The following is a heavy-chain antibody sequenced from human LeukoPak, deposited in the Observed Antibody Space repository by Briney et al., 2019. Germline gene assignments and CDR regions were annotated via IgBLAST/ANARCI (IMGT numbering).Heavy chain of an antibody. V-gene: IGHV4-34*01. CDR2: INHSGST. D-gene: IGHD5-24*01. CDR1: GGSFSGYY. J-gene: IGHJ6*02. Sequence: SETLSLTCAVYGGSFSGYYWSWIRQPPGKGLEWIEEINHSGSTNYNPSLKSRVTISVDTSKNQFSLKLSSVTAADTAVYYCARALYKRFRDGYYYYGMDVWGQGTTVTVSS. CDR3: ARALYKRFRDGYYYYGMDV.